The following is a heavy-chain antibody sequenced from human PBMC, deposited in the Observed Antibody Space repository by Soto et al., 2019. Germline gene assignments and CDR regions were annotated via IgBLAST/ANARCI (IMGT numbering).Heavy chain of an antibody. J-gene: IGHJ5*02. CDR2: INAGNGNT. D-gene: IGHD3-22*01. CDR1: GYTFTSYA. Sequence: ASVKVSCKASGYTFTSYAMHWVRQAPGQRLEWMGWINAGNGNTKYSQKFQGRVTITRDTSASTAYMELSSLRSEDTAVYYCARDYYDSSGYHWFDPWGQGTLVTVSS. CDR3: ARDYYDSSGYHWFDP. V-gene: IGHV1-3*01.